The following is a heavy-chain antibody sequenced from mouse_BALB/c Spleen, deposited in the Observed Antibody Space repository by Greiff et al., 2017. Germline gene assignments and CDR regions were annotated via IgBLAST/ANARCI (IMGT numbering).Heavy chain of an antibody. J-gene: IGHJ2*01. Sequence: QVQLQQSGAELAKPGASVKMSCKASGYTFTSYWMHWVKQRPGQGLEWIGYINPSTGYTEYNQKFKDKATLTADKSSSTAYMQLSSLTSEDSAVYYCARSKARVYFDYWGQGTTLTVSS. CDR3: ARSKARVYFDY. CDR1: GYTFTSYW. CDR2: INPSTGYT. D-gene: IGHD3-1*01. V-gene: IGHV1-7*01.